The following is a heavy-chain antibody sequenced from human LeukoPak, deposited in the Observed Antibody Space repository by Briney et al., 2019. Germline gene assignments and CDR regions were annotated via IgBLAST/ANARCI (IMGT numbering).Heavy chain of an antibody. V-gene: IGHV3-9*01. CDR1: GFTFDDYA. CDR3: AKAIHSSGWYGYYYYMDV. CDR2: ISWNGGSI. Sequence: GGSLRLSCAASGFTFDDYAMHWVRQAPGKGLEWVSGISWNGGSIGYADSVKGRFTISRDNAKNSLYLQMNSLRAEDTALYYCAKAIHSSGWYGYYYYMDVWGKGTTVTISS. D-gene: IGHD6-19*01. J-gene: IGHJ6*03.